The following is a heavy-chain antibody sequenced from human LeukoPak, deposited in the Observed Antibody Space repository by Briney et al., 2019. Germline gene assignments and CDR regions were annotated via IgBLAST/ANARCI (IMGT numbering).Heavy chain of an antibody. Sequence: GGSLRLSCAASGFTFSSYAMHWVRQAPGKGLEWVAVISYDGSNKYYADSVKGRFTISRDNSKNTLYLQMNSLRAEDTAVYYCARGGLYYDDSSGYDDAFDIWGQGTMVTVSS. V-gene: IGHV3-30-3*01. J-gene: IGHJ3*02. D-gene: IGHD3-22*01. CDR1: GFTFSSYA. CDR2: ISYDGSNK. CDR3: ARGGLYYDDSSGYDDAFDI.